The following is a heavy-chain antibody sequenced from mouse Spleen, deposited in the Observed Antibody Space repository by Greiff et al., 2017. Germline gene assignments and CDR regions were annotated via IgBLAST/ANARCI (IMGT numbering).Heavy chain of an antibody. D-gene: IGHD2-3*01. CDR2: IRNRGYDYTT. J-gene: IGHJ4*01. CDR1: GFTFTDYY. CDR3: ARYTPYDPGAMDV. Sequence: EVKLVESGGGLVQPGGSLSLSCAASGFTFTDYYMNWVRQPPGKALEWLGFIRNRGYDYTTEYSASVKGRFTISRDNSQSILFLQMNALRAEDTATYYCARYTPYDPGAMDVWGQGTSVTVSS. V-gene: IGHV7-3*01.